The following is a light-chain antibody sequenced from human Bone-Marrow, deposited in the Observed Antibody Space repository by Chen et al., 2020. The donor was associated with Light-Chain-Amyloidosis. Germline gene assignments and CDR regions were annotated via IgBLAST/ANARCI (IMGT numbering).Light chain of an antibody. CDR1: DLPTKY. J-gene: IGLJ2*01. V-gene: IGLV3-25*03. CDR3: QSADSSGTYEVI. Sequence: SCELTQPPSVSVSPGQTARITCSGDDLPTKYAYWYQQKPGQAPVLVIHRDTERPSGISERFSGSSSGTTATLTISGVQAEDEADYYCQSADSSGTYEVIFGGGTKLTVL. CDR2: RDT.